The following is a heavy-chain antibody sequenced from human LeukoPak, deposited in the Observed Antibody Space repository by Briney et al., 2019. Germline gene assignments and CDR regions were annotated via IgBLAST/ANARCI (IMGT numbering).Heavy chain of an antibody. D-gene: IGHD2/OR15-2a*01. CDR2: IHPGDSDI. CDR3: ARRGFAPLAMSNPFDY. V-gene: IGHV5-51*01. CDR1: GSTFIGYW. J-gene: IGHJ4*02. Sequence: GESLKISFKASGSTFIGYWIAGVRQMPGKGLEWMGTIHPGDSDIRYSPSFQGQVTISADKSISTAYLQCRSLKASDTAMYYCARRGFAPLAMSNPFDYWGQGTLVTVSS.